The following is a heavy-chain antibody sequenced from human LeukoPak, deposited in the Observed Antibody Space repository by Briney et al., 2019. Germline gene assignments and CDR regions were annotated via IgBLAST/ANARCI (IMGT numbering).Heavy chain of an antibody. Sequence: ASVKVSCKASGYTFTSYGISWVRQAPGQGLEWMGWISAYNGNTNYAQKLQGRVTMTTDTSTSTAYMELRSLRSDDTAVYYCARFLYSYGSQGDAFDIWGQGTMVTVSS. CDR2: ISAYNGNT. D-gene: IGHD5-18*01. J-gene: IGHJ3*02. CDR3: ARFLYSYGSQGDAFDI. V-gene: IGHV1-18*01. CDR1: GYTFTSYG.